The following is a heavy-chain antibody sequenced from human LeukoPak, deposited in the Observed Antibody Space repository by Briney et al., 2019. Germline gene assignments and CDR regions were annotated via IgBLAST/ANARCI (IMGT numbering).Heavy chain of an antibody. Sequence: SHTLSLTCIVSGGSISRGSYYWSWIRQPAGKGLEWMGRIYNSGSTNYNPSLKSRVTISTDMSKNQISLKLSSVTAADTAVYYCARQTFGVLYFDSWGQGTLVIVSS. D-gene: IGHD3-10*01. CDR1: GGSISRGSYY. J-gene: IGHJ4*02. CDR3: ARQTFGVLYFDS. CDR2: IYNSGST. V-gene: IGHV4-61*02.